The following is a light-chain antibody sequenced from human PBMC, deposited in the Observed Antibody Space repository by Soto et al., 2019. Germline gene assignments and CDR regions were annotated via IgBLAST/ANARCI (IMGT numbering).Light chain of an antibody. J-gene: IGKJ2*01. Sequence: DIVMTQSPLSLPVTPGAPASISCRSSQSLLHSNGYNYLDWYLQKPGQSPQLLIYLGSNRAAGVPDRFSGRGSGTDCTLKISRVEAEDVGVYYCMQALQTPRTFGQGTKLEIK. V-gene: IGKV2-28*01. CDR3: MQALQTPRT. CDR2: LGS. CDR1: QSLLHSNGYNY.